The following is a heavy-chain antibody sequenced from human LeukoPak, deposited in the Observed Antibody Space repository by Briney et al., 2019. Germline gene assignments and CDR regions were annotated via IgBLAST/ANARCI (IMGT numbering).Heavy chain of an antibody. CDR2: ISSSGGST. CDR3: AKTPLRSYDSSGYNWYFDL. Sequence: GGSLRLSCAASGFTFSSYAMSWVRQAPGKGLEWVSAISSSGGSTYYADSVKGRFTISRDNSKNTLYLQMNSLRAEDTAVYYCAKTPLRSYDSSGYNWYFDLWGRGTLVTVSS. CDR1: GFTFSSYA. D-gene: IGHD3-22*01. V-gene: IGHV3-23*01. J-gene: IGHJ2*01.